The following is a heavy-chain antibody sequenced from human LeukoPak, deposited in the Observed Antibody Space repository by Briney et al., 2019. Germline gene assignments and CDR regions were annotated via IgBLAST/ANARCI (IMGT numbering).Heavy chain of an antibody. Sequence: GGSLRLSCAASGFTFSSYSMNWVRQAPGKGLEWVSYISSSSSTIYYADSVKGRFTISRDNAKNSLYPQMNSLRAEDTAVYYCAELGITMIGGVWGKGTTVTISS. V-gene: IGHV3-48*01. CDR2: ISSSSSTI. D-gene: IGHD3-10*02. CDR1: GFTFSSYS. CDR3: AELGITMIGGV. J-gene: IGHJ6*04.